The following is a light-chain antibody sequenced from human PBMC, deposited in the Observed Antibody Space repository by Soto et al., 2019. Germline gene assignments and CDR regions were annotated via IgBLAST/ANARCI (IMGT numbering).Light chain of an antibody. J-gene: IGLJ1*01. V-gene: IGLV1-44*01. CDR2: NDN. CDR1: TSNIGSNT. CDR3: AAWDDSLIYV. Sequence: QSVLTQPPSASGTPGQRVTISCSGSTSNIGSNTVNWYQQLTGTAPKLLLYNDNHRPSGVPDRFSGSKSGTSASLAISRLQSEDETEDYCAAWDDSLIYVFGTGTKVTVL.